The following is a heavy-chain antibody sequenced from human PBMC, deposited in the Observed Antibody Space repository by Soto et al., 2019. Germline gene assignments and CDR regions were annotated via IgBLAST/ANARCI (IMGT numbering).Heavy chain of an antibody. D-gene: IGHD5-18*01. Sequence: GASVKVSCKASGGTFSSYTISWVRQAPGQGLEWMGRIIPILGIANYAQKFQGRVTITADKSTSTAYMELSSLRSEDTAVYYCARELGYSYGYYYYYMDVWGKGTTVTVSS. CDR3: ARELGYSYGYYYYYMDV. J-gene: IGHJ6*03. V-gene: IGHV1-69*04. CDR1: GGTFSSYT. CDR2: IIPILGIA.